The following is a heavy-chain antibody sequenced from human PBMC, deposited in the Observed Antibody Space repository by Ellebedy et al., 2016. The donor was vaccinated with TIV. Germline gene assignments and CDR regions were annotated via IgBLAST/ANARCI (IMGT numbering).Heavy chain of an antibody. V-gene: IGHV1-18*01. D-gene: IGHD3-3*01. J-gene: IGHJ6*02. Sequence: AASVKVSCKASGYTFTSYGISWVRQAPGQGLEWMGWISGYNGNTNNAQKLQGRVTMTTDTSTSTAYMERRTLRSDDTAVYYGARDIEVYYNSYGMDVWGQGTTVTVSS. CDR2: ISGYNGNT. CDR3: ARDIEVYYNSYGMDV. CDR1: GYTFTSYG.